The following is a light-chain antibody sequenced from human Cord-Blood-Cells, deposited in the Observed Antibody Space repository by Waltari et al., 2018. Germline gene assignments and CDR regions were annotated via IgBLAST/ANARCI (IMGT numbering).Light chain of an antibody. J-gene: IGLJ2*01. V-gene: IGLV2-14*01. CDR2: DVS. CDR1: SSDVGGYNY. CDR3: SSYTSSSTVV. Sequence: QSALTQPASVSGSPGQSITISCTGTSSDVGGYNYVSWYQQHPGKAPKLMIYDVSXXPSXXSNRXXGSKSGNTASLTISGLQAEDEADYYCSSYTSSSTVVFGGGTKLTVL.